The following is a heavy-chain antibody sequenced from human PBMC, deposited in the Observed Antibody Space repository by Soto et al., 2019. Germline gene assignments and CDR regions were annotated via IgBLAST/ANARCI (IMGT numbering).Heavy chain of an antibody. V-gene: IGHV3-23*01. CDR3: AKNGRVVAATNYYYGMDV. J-gene: IGHJ6*02. Sequence: GGSLRLSCAASGFTFSSYAMSWVRQAPGKGLEWVSAISGSGGSTYYADSVKGRFTISRDNSKNTLYLQMNSLRAEDTAVYYCAKNGRVVAATNYYYGMDVWGQGTTVTVSS. CDR1: GFTFSSYA. D-gene: IGHD2-15*01. CDR2: ISGSGGST.